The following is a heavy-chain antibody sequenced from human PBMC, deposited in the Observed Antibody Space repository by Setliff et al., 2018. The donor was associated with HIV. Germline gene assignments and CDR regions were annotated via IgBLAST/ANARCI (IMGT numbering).Heavy chain of an antibody. CDR2: IKQDGSEI. D-gene: IGHD7-27*01. V-gene: IGHV3-7*03. Sequence: GESLKISCAASGFTFSNYWMDWVRQAPGKGLEWVATIKQDGSEIYYMDSVKGRFTISRDNARTSLFLEMRSLKDEDTAVYLCANLWELGAWGQGTLVTVSS. J-gene: IGHJ5*02. CDR1: GFTFSNYW. CDR3: ANLWELGA.